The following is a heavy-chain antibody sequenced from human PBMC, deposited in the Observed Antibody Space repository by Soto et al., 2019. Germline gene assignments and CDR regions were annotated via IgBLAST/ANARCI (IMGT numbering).Heavy chain of an antibody. V-gene: IGHV1-2*04. J-gene: IGHJ4*02. CDR1: GYTFTGYY. D-gene: IGHD3-9*01. CDR3: ARARSLYFDWLSPLDY. CDR2: INPNSGGT. Sequence: RASVKVSCKASGYTFTGYYMHWVRQAPGQGLEWMGWINPNSGGTNYAQKFQGWVTMTRDTSISTAYMELSRLRSDDTAVYYCARARSLYFDWLSPLDYWGQGTLVTVSS.